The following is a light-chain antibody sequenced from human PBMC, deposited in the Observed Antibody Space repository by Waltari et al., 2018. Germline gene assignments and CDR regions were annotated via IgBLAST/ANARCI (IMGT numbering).Light chain of an antibody. J-gene: IGKJ4*01. CDR3: MQSLQTPLT. CDR1: QRLLYRNGFNY. Sequence: DIVMTPSPRSLPVTPGESASIPCRSSQRLLYRNGFNYVDWYLQKPGQSPQLLIYLGSYRASGVPDRFSGSGSGTDFTLKISRVEAEDFGVYYCMQSLQTPLTFGGGTKVEIE. V-gene: IGKV2-28*01. CDR2: LGS.